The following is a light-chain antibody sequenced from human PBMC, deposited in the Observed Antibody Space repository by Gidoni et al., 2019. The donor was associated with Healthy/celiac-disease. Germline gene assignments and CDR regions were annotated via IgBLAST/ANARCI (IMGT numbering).Light chain of an antibody. CDR1: QSVSSSY. V-gene: IGKV3-20*01. CDR2: GAS. Sequence: IVLTHSPGTLSLSPGERATLSCRASQSVSSSYLAWYQQKPGQAPRLLIYGASRRATGIPDRFSGSGSGTDFTLTISRLEPEDFAVYYCQQYGSSPTFGGGTKVEIK. J-gene: IGKJ4*01. CDR3: QQYGSSPT.